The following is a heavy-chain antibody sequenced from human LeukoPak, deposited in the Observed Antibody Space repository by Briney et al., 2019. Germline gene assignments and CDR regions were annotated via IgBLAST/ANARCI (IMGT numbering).Heavy chain of an antibody. CDR3: ASDLREGRYFDSARDAFDI. CDR1: GFTFSSYE. Sequence: GGSLRLSCAASGFTFSSYEMNWVRQAPGKGLEWVSYISSSGSTIYYADSVKGRFTISRDNAKNSLYLQMNSLRAEDTAVYYCASDLREGRYFDSARDAFDIWGQGTVVTVSS. CDR2: ISSSGSTI. D-gene: IGHD3-9*01. J-gene: IGHJ3*02. V-gene: IGHV3-48*03.